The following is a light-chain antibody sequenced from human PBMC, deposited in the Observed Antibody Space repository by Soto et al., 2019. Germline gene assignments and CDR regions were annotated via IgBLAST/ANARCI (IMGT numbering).Light chain of an antibody. V-gene: IGKV3-15*01. CDR3: QQYNDWPQT. Sequence: EIVMTQSPATLSVSPGEGATLSCRASQSVSTNLAWYQQKPGQSPRLLIYGASTRVTGIPPRFSGSGSGTEFTLTISRLLSEDFAVYHCQQYNDWPQTFGQGTKLEI. CDR1: QSVSTN. CDR2: GAS. J-gene: IGKJ2*01.